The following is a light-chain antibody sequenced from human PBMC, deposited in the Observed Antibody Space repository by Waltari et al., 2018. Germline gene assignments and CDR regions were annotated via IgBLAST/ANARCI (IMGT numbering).Light chain of an antibody. J-gene: IGLJ2*01. Sequence: SSELTQDPSVSVALGQTVRITCQGDSLRRFYASWYQQRPGQAPILVLYGQNNRPSGIPDRFSGSTSGNTASLTITGAQAEDEADYYWHSRDTSSTRVFGGGTRLTV. CDR1: SLRRFY. CDR3: HSRDTSSTRV. CDR2: GQN. V-gene: IGLV3-19*01.